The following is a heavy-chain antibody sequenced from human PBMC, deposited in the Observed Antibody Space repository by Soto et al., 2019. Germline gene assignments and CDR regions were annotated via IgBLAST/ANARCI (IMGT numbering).Heavy chain of an antibody. D-gene: IGHD3-9*01. CDR3: ARDQRITIFPINYSYYMDV. CDR1: GFTFSSYW. Sequence: EVQLVESGGGLVQPGGSLRLSCAASGFTFSSYWMHWVRQAPGKGLVWVSRINSDGSSTSYADSVKGRFTISRDNAKNTLYLQMNSLRAEDTAVYYCARDQRITIFPINYSYYMDVWGKGTTVTVSS. J-gene: IGHJ6*03. CDR2: INSDGSST. V-gene: IGHV3-74*01.